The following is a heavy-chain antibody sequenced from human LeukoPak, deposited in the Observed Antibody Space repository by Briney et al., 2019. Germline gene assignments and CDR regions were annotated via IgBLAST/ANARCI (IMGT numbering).Heavy chain of an antibody. Sequence: ASVKVSCKASGYTFTGYYMHWVRQAPGQGLEWMGWINPNSGGTNYAQKFQGRVTMTRDTSISTAYMELSRLRSDDTAVYYCARGYCDSSGYYLIFDYWGQGTLVTVSS. CDR2: INPNSGGT. CDR1: GYTFTGYY. V-gene: IGHV1-2*02. D-gene: IGHD3-22*01. J-gene: IGHJ4*02. CDR3: ARGYCDSSGYYLIFDY.